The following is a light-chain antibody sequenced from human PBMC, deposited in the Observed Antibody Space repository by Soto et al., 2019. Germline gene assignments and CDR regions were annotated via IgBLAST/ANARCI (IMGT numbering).Light chain of an antibody. CDR1: QSLSNY. J-gene: IGKJ1*01. Sequence: EIVLTQSPATLSLSPGESATLTCRASQSLSNYLAWYQHKPGQAPRLLIYDSYYRATGIPARFSGSGSGTDFTLTISSLEPEDFAVYYCQQRSNWPPTFGQGTKVEIK. CDR2: DSY. CDR3: QQRSNWPPT. V-gene: IGKV3-11*01.